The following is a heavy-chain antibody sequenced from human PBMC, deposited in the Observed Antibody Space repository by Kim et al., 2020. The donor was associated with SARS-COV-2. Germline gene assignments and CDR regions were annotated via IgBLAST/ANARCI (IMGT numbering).Heavy chain of an antibody. Sequence: SVKVSCKASGGTFSSYAISWVRQAPGQGLEWMGGIIPIFGTANYAQKFQGRVTITADDSTSTAYMELSRLRSEDTAVYYCARGNYGSGSYYNSLYYWGQGTLVTVSS. CDR3: ARGNYGSGSYYNSLYY. V-gene: IGHV1-69*13. D-gene: IGHD3-10*01. J-gene: IGHJ4*02. CDR2: IIPIFGTA. CDR1: GGTFSSYA.